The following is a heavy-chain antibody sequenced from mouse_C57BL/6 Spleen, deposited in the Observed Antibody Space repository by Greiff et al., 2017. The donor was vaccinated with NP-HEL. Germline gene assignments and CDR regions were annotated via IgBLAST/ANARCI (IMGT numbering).Heavy chain of an antibody. CDR1: GYTFTSYW. Sequence: EVQLQQSGTVLARPGASVKMSCKTSGYTFTSYWMHWVKQRPGQGLEWIGAIYPGNSDTSYNQKFKGKAKLTAVTSASTAYMELSSLTNEDSAVYYCTSPYYSNSYFDYWGQGTTLTVSS. V-gene: IGHV1-5*01. D-gene: IGHD2-5*01. CDR2: IYPGNSDT. CDR3: TSPYYSNSYFDY. J-gene: IGHJ2*01.